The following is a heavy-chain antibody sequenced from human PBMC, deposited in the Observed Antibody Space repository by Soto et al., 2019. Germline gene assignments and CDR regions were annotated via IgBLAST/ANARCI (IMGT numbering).Heavy chain of an antibody. D-gene: IGHD4-17*01. CDR1: GFTFSSYS. V-gene: IGHV3-21*01. CDR3: ARVATYGDYFDY. Sequence: GASVKVSCAASGFTFSSYSMNWVRQAPGKGLEWVSSISSSSSYIYYADSVKGRFTISRDNAKNSLYLQMNSLRAEDTAVYYCARVATYGDYFDYWGQGTLVTVSS. CDR2: ISSSSSYI. J-gene: IGHJ4*02.